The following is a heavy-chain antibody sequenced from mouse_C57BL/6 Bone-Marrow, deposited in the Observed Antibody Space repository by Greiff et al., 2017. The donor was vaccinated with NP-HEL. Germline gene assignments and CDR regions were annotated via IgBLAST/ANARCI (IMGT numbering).Heavy chain of an antibody. V-gene: IGHV1-26*01. CDR3: ARDPPPDYYGSPWYFDV. CDR2: INPNNGGT. CDR1: GYTFTDYY. D-gene: IGHD1-1*01. Sequence: EVQLQQSGPELVKPGASVKISCKASGYTFTDYYMNWVKQSHGKSLEWIGDINPNNGGTSYNQKFKGKATLTVDKSSSTAYMELRSLTSEDSAVYYCARDPPPDYYGSPWYFDVWGTGTTVTVSS. J-gene: IGHJ1*03.